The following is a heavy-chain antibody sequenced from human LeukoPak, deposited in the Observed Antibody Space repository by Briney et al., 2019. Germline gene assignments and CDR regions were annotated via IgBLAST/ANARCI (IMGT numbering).Heavy chain of an antibody. CDR1: GFPFSTYW. J-gene: IGHJ4*02. Sequence: GSLRLSCTASGFPFSTYWMSWVRQAPGKGLELVANIKQDGSEKEYVDSVKGRFTISRDNAKNSLYLQMISLRAEDTAVYYCARWRGAQSEFEYWGQGALVTVSS. D-gene: IGHD3-3*01. V-gene: IGHV3-7*01. CDR2: IKQDGSEK. CDR3: ARWRGAQSEFEY.